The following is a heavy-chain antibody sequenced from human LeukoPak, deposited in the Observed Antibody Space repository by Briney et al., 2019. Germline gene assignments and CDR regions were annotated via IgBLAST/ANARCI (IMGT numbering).Heavy chain of an antibody. J-gene: IGHJ4*02. V-gene: IGHV3-11*04. D-gene: IGHD3-22*01. CDR3: ARYPPIPSSAGDY. CDR1: GFNFSDYY. CDR2: ISSSGSTI. Sequence: GGSLRLSCAASGFNFSDYYMSWIRQAPGKGLEWVSYISSSGSTIYYADSVKGRFTISRDNAKNSPYLQMNSLRAEDTAVYYCARYPPIPSSAGDYWGQGTLVTVSS.